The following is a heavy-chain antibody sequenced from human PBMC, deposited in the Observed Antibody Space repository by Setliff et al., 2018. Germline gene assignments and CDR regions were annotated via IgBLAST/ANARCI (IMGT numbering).Heavy chain of an antibody. Sequence: SETLSLTCSVSGGSISSGSYYWGWIRQSPGKGLEWIGSMYYSGNTNYNPSLNSRVSVSVDTPTNQFSLKVFSVTAADTAVYYCRFWSSYYKNDYWAQGTLVTVSS. J-gene: IGHJ4*02. V-gene: IGHV4-39*07. CDR1: GGSISSGSYY. D-gene: IGHD3-3*01. CDR3: RFWSSYYKNDY. CDR2: MYYSGNT.